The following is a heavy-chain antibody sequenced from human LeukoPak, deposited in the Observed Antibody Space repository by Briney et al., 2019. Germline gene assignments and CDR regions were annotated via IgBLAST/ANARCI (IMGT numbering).Heavy chain of an antibody. J-gene: IGHJ4*02. D-gene: IGHD6-13*01. Sequence: SVKVSCKASGYTFTDFYIHWVRQAPGQGPEWMGGIIPIFGTANYAQKFQGRVTITADESTSTAYMELSSLRSEDTAVYYCASNIAAHDYWGQGTLVTVSS. CDR3: ASNIAAHDY. CDR2: IIPIFGTA. V-gene: IGHV1-69*13. CDR1: GYTFTDFY.